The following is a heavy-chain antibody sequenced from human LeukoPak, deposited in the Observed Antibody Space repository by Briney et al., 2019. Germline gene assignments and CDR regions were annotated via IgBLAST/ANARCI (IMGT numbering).Heavy chain of an antibody. V-gene: IGHV3-74*01. D-gene: IGHD5-12*01. Sequence: GGSLRLSCAASGFTVSSNYMSWVRQAPGKGLVWVSRIKRDGSSTRYADSVKGRFTMSRDNAKNTVYLQMNTLRAEDTAVYYCARGYGSSGNEKIFDYWGQGTLVTVSS. CDR2: IKRDGSST. CDR3: ARGYGSSGNEKIFDY. J-gene: IGHJ4*02. CDR1: GFTVSSNY.